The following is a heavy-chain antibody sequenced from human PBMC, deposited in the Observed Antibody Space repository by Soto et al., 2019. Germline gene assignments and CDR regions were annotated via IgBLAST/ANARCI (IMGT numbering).Heavy chain of an antibody. Sequence: QVQLVESGGGVVQPGRSLRLSCAASGFTFSSYGMHWVRQAPGKGLEWVAVIWDDGSNKYYADSVKGRFTISRDNSKNTLYLQMNSLRAEDTAVYYCARDPLSTDYYYYMDVWGKGTTVTVSS. CDR1: GFTFSSYG. CDR3: ARDPLSTDYYYYMDV. J-gene: IGHJ6*03. D-gene: IGHD4-17*01. CDR2: IWDDGSNK. V-gene: IGHV3-33*01.